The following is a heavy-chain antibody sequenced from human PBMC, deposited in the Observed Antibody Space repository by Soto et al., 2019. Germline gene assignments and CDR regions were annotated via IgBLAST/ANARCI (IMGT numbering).Heavy chain of an antibody. V-gene: IGHV4-59*11. D-gene: IGHD1-26*01. CDR1: GGSISSHY. CDR3: ARAGREAYGMDV. Sequence: PXATLSLTCTVSGGSISSHYWSCVRQAPGKGLEWIGHIYYRGSTSYNPSLRSRSTISVDTSNNQFSLKLNSVTTADTAVYYCARAGREAYGMDVWGQGTKVTVSS. CDR2: IYYRGST. J-gene: IGHJ6*02.